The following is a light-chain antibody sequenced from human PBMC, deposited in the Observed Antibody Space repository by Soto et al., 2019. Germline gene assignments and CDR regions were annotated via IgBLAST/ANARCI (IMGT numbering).Light chain of an antibody. CDR1: QSISSW. V-gene: IGKV1-5*01. CDR3: QQYNIYAT. CDR2: DAS. Sequence: MTQWASTLTASVGETVTITCRASQSISSWLAWYQQKPGKAPKLLIYDASSLESGVPSRFSGSGSGTEFTLTISSMQPDDFATYYCQQYNIYATFGQGTKVDI. J-gene: IGKJ1*01.